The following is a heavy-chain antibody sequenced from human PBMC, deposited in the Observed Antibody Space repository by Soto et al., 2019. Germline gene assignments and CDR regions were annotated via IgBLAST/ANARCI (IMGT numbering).Heavy chain of an antibody. Sequence: QITLKESGPTLVKPTQTLTLTCTFSGFSLSTTGVAVAWIRQPPGKALEWLALTYWDDDKRYSPSLKSRLTTPKYTPSNQLVLTRTDIDPVDTATYYCAHQHKAAIPGIFDYWGQGVLVTVSS. V-gene: IGHV2-5*02. CDR3: AHQHKAAIPGIFDY. J-gene: IGHJ4*02. CDR2: TYWDDDK. D-gene: IGHD2-21*01. CDR1: GFSLSTTGVA.